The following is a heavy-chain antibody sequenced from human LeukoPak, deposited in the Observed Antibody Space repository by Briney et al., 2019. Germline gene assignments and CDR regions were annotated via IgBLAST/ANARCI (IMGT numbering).Heavy chain of an antibody. CDR2: ISSSGTTI. Sequence: GGSLRLSCAASGFTLINFEMTWVRQAPGKGLEWVSYISSSGTTIYNADSVTGRFTISRDNAKNSMYLLMNSLRAEDPAVYYCARLSRKFSGSLDYWGQGTLVTVSS. D-gene: IGHD6-13*01. J-gene: IGHJ4*02. V-gene: IGHV3-48*03. CDR1: GFTLINFE. CDR3: ARLSRKFSGSLDY.